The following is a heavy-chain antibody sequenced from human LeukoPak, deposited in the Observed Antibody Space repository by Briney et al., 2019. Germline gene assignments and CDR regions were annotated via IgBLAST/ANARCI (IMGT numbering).Heavy chain of an antibody. CDR3: ATSPRGQGTYYYGMDV. V-gene: IGHV3-30*03. CDR1: GFTFSSYG. D-gene: IGHD1-1*01. J-gene: IGHJ6*02. CDR2: ISYDGSNK. Sequence: PGGSLRLSCAASGFTFSSYGMHWVRQAPGKGLEWVAVISYDGSNKYYADSVKGRFTISRDNSKNTLYLQMNSLRAEDTAVYYCATSPRGQGTYYYGMDVWGQGTTVTVSS.